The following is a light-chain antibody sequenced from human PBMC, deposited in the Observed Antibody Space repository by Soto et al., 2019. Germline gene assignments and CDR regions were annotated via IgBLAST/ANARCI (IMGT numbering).Light chain of an antibody. CDR3: LQYNGYYRT. V-gene: IGKV1-5*01. Sequence: DIQMTQSPSTLSASVGDRVTITCRASQSIRSWLAWYQQKPGKAPKLLIYDASNLESGVPSRFSGSGSGTTFTLTISSLQSDDFATYYCLQYNGYYRTFGQGTKVDIK. CDR2: DAS. J-gene: IGKJ1*01. CDR1: QSIRSW.